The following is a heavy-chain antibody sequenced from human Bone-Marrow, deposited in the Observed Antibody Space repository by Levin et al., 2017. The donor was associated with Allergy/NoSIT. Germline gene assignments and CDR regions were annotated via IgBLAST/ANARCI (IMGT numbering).Heavy chain of an antibody. CDR2: ISYDGSNK. V-gene: IGHV3-30-3*01. D-gene: IGHD6-19*01. Sequence: GGSLRLSCAASGFTFSSYAMHWVRQAPGKGLEWVAVISYDGSNKYYADSVKGRFTISRDNSKNTLYLQMNSLRAEDTAVYYCARDSPYLDRGLVIAVAGKGDYFQHWGQGTLVTVSS. CDR3: ARDSPYLDRGLVIAVAGKGDYFQH. CDR1: GFTFSSYA. J-gene: IGHJ1*01.